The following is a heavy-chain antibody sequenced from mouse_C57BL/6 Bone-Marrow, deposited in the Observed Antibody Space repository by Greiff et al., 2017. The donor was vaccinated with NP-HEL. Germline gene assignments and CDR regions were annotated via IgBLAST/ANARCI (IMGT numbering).Heavy chain of an antibody. J-gene: IGHJ3*01. CDR1: GYTFTDYN. CDR3: ASSYYGSSYGFAY. CDR2: INPNNGGT. V-gene: IGHV1-18*01. D-gene: IGHD1-1*01. Sequence: VQLQQSGPELVKPGASVKIPCKASGYTFTDYNMDWVKQSHGKSLEWIGDINPNNGGTIYNQKFKGKATLTVDKSSSTAYMELRSLTSEDTAVYYCASSYYGSSYGFAYWGQGTLVTVSA.